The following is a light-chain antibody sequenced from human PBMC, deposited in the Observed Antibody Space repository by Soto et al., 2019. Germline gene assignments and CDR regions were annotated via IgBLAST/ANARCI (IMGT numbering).Light chain of an antibody. Sequence: EIVMTQSPATLSVSPGESVTLSCRASEIFSSNLAWYQQRPGQSPRLLISGASMRASGVPVRFIGSGSGTDFTLTITRLEPEDFAVYYCQQYGGSPITFGLGTRLEIK. V-gene: IGKV3-20*01. CDR2: GAS. CDR3: QQYGGSPIT. CDR1: EIFSSN. J-gene: IGKJ5*01.